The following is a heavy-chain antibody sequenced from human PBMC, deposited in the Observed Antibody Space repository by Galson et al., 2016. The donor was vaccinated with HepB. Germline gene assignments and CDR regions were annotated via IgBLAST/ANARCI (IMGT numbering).Heavy chain of an antibody. V-gene: IGHV3-53*01. CDR3: AKVRGSMNSFFDC. J-gene: IGHJ4*02. Sequence: SLRLSCAASGLTVSSNYMSWVRQAPGKGLEWVSVIHPGGSTYYADSVKGRFTISRDNSKNTLYLQLNSLRGEDTAVYFCAKVRGSMNSFFDCWGQGALVTVSS. CDR2: IHPGGST. D-gene: IGHD3-16*01. CDR1: GLTVSSNY.